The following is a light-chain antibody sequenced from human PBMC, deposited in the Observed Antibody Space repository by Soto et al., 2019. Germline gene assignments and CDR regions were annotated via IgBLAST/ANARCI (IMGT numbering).Light chain of an antibody. Sequence: DIQMTQSPSSLSASVGDRVTITCRASQSISSYLNWYQQKPGKAPKLLIYAASTLQSEVPSRFSGSGSGTDFTLTISSLQREDFATYYCQQSYSTPYTFGQGTKLEIK. CDR3: QQSYSTPYT. CDR1: QSISSY. J-gene: IGKJ2*01. CDR2: AAS. V-gene: IGKV1-39*01.